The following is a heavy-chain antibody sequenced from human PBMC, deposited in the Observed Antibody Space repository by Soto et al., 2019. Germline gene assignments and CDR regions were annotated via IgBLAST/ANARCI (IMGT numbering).Heavy chain of an antibody. CDR3: ATEDPSNYYYYGMDV. Sequence: GGSLRLSCAASGFTFSSYAMSWVRQAPGKGLEWVSAISGSGGSTYYADSVEGRFTISRDNSKNTLYLQMNSLRAEDTAVYYCATEDPSNYYYYGMDVWGQGTTVTVSS. V-gene: IGHV3-23*01. CDR1: GFTFSSYA. J-gene: IGHJ6*02. CDR2: ISGSGGST.